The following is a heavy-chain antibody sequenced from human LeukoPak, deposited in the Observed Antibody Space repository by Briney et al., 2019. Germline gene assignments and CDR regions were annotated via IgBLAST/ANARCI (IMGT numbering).Heavy chain of an antibody. CDR1: GFTFDDYA. CDR2: ISWNSGSI. CDR3: AKDPGQEGFDY. V-gene: IGHV3-9*01. J-gene: IGHJ4*02. Sequence: PGGSLRLSCAASGFTFDDYAMHWVRQAPGKGLEWVSGISWNSGSIGYADPVKGRFTISRDNAKNSLYLQMNSLRAEDTALYYCAKDPGQEGFDYWGQGTLVTVSS.